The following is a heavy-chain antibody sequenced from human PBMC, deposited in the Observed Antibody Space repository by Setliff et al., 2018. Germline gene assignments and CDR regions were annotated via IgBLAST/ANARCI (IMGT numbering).Heavy chain of an antibody. Sequence: KTSETLSLTCSVSGGSISGYYWSWLRQPPGKGLEWIGYIYNNGRTNYHPALKRRVTMSVDTSKNQLSLTLRSVTAADTAVYYCALSSSWFKDFQHWGQGTLVTVSS. CDR3: ALSSSWFKDFQH. CDR2: IYNNGRT. D-gene: IGHD6-13*01. CDR1: GGSISGYY. V-gene: IGHV4-59*08. J-gene: IGHJ1*01.